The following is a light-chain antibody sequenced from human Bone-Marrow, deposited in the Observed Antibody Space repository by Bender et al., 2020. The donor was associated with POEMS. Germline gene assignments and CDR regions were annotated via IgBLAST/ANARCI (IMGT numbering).Light chain of an antibody. CDR3: QSYDNGLNVV. Sequence: QSVLTQPPSASGTPGQRVIISCSGSSSNIVTNPVNWYQHLPGTAPKVLIYNTNQRPSGVPDRFSGSKSGTSASLAISALQSEDEAIYYCQSYDNGLNVVFGGGTKLTVL. CDR1: SSNIVTNP. CDR2: NTN. V-gene: IGLV1-44*01. J-gene: IGLJ2*01.